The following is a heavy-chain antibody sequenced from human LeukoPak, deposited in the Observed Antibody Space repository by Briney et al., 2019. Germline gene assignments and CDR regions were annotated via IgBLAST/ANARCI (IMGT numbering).Heavy chain of an antibody. CDR3: ARDLSDGDEEDY. Sequence: GGSLRLSCAASGFTFSSYGMHWVRQAPGKGLEWVAVISYDGSNKYYADSVKGRFTISRDNSKNTLYLQMNSLRAEDTAVYYCARDLSDGDEEDYWGQGTLVTVSS. J-gene: IGHJ4*02. CDR1: GFTFSSYG. D-gene: IGHD3-10*01. V-gene: IGHV3-30*03. CDR2: ISYDGSNK.